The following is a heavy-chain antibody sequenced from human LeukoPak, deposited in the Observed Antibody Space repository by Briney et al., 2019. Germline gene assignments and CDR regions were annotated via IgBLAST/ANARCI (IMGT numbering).Heavy chain of an antibody. CDR1: GFTFSSYS. CDR2: ISSSSSYI. CDR3: ARAVPSYYYDSSGYD. J-gene: IGHJ4*02. Sequence: PGGSLRLSCAASGFTFSSYSMNWVRQAPGKGLEWVSSISSSSSYIYYADSVKGRFTISRDNAKNSLYLQMNSLRAEDTAVYYCARAVPSYYYDSSGYDWGQGTLVTVSS. D-gene: IGHD3-22*01. V-gene: IGHV3-21*01.